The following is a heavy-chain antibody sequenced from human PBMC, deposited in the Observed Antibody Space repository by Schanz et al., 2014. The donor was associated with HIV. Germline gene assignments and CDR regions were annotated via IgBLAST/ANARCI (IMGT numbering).Heavy chain of an antibody. D-gene: IGHD4-17*01. CDR3: RGYRFYYGVDF. Sequence: EVQLLESGGGLEQPGGSLRLSCAASGFNFNNYAMTWVRQAPGKGLEWVARSRVKSDSYATEYAASVTGRFTISRDDSKNSVYLQMNSLNIEDTAVYYCRGYRFYYGVDFWGQGTLVTVSS. J-gene: IGHJ4*02. CDR1: GFNFNNYA. CDR2: SRVKSDSYAT. V-gene: IGHV3-72*01.